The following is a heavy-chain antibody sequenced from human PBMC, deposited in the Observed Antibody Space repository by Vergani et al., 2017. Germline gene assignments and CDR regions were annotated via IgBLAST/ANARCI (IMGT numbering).Heavy chain of an antibody. D-gene: IGHD6-19*01. CDR2: IHYSENT. V-gene: IGHV4-59*11. J-gene: IGHJ5*02. Sequence: QVQLQESGPGLVKSSETLSLTCSVSFDSIRNLNCNWIRQPPGKGLEWIGSIHYSENTNYNPSPKTRVTISVDTSKNQFSLTLTSVTAADTAVYYCASDTHSGQRADRWGQGILVTVTS. CDR1: FDSIRNLN. CDR3: ASDTHSGQRADR.